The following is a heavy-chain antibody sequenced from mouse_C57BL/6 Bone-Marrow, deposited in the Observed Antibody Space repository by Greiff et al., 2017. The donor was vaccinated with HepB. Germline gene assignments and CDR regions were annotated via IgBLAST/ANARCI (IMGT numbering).Heavy chain of an antibody. D-gene: IGHD2-5*01. CDR2: IYPGGGYT. V-gene: IGHV1-63*01. CDR3: ASYSNWYFDV. Sequence: QVQLKESGAELVRPGTSVKMSCKASGYTFTNYWIGWAKQRPGHGLEWIGDIYPGGGYTNYNEKFKGKATLTADKSSSTAYMQFSSLTSEDSAIYYCASYSNWYFDVWGTGTTVTVSS. CDR1: GYTFTNYW. J-gene: IGHJ1*03.